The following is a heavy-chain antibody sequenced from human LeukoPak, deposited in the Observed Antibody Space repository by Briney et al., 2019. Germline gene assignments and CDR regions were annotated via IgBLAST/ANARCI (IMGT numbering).Heavy chain of an antibody. CDR2: INPNSGGT. J-gene: IGHJ4*02. CDR1: GYTFTGYY. Sequence: ASVKVSCKASGYTFTGYYMHWVRQAPGQGLEWMGWINPNSGGTNYAQKFQGRVTMTRDTSISTAYMEPSRLRSDDTAVYYCARRSPKYSSSSPYFDYWGQGTLVTVSS. CDR3: ARRSPKYSSSSPYFDY. V-gene: IGHV1-2*02. D-gene: IGHD6-6*01.